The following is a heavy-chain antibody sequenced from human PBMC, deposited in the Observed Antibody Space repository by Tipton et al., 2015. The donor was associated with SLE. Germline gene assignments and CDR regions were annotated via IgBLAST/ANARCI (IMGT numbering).Heavy chain of an antibody. CDR3: ARSLLSGYDSYGMDV. D-gene: IGHD5-12*01. Sequence: SLRLSCAASGFTFSSYAMHWVRQAPGKGLEWVAAISYDGSNKYYADSVKGRFTISRDNSKNTLYLQMNSLRAEDTAVYYCARSLLSGYDSYGMDVWGQGTTVTVSS. V-gene: IGHV3-30*04. CDR2: ISYDGSNK. CDR1: GFTFSSYA. J-gene: IGHJ6*02.